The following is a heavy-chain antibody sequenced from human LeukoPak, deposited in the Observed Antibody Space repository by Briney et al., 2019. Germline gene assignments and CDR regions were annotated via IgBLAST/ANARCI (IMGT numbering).Heavy chain of an antibody. Sequence: QPGGSLRLSCAASGFTVSSNYMSWVRQAPGKGLEWVSVIYSGGSTYYADSVKGRFTISRDNSKNTLYLQTNSLRAEDTAVYYCAREKNYYYGMDVWGQGTTVTVSS. CDR3: AREKNYYYGMDV. V-gene: IGHV3-53*01. J-gene: IGHJ6*02. CDR1: GFTVSSNY. CDR2: IYSGGST.